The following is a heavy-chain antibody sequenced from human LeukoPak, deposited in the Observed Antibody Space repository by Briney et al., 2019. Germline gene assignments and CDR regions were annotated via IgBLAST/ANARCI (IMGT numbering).Heavy chain of an antibody. CDR3: AGRHGDFYFDY. Sequence: SETLSLTCTVSGGSISSYYWSCIRQPPGKGLEWIGYIYYSGSTNYNPSLKSRVTISVDTSKNQFSLKLSPVTAADTAVYYCAGRHGDFYFDYWGQGTLVTVSS. V-gene: IGHV4-59*01. CDR1: GGSISSYY. J-gene: IGHJ4*02. CDR2: IYYSGST. D-gene: IGHD3-10*01.